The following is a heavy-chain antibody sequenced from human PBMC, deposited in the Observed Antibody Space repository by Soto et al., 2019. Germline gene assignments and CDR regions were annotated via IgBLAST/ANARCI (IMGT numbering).Heavy chain of an antibody. CDR1: GFTVSSNY. J-gene: IGHJ4*02. CDR2: IYSGGST. D-gene: IGHD3-22*01. CDR3: ARQYYYDSSGYGATDY. Sequence: EVQLVETGGGLIQPGGPLRLSCAASGFTVSSNYMSWVRQAPGKGLEWVSVIYSGGSTYYADSVKGRFTISRDNSKNTLYLQMNSLRAEDTAVYYCARQYYYDSSGYGATDYWGQGTLVTVSS. V-gene: IGHV3-53*02.